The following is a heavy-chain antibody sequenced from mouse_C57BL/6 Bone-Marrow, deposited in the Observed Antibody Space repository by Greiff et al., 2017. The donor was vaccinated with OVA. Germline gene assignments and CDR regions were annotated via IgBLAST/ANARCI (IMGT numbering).Heavy chain of an antibody. Sequence: DVKLVESGGGLVQSGRPLRLSCATSGFTFSDFYMEWVRQAPGKGLEWIAASRNKANDYTTEYSASVKGRFIVSRDTSQSILYLQMNALRAEDTAIYYCARDNWDWYFDVWGTGTTVTVSS. D-gene: IGHD4-1*01. J-gene: IGHJ1*03. CDR1: GFTFSDFY. CDR3: ARDNWDWYFDV. CDR2: SRNKANDYTT. V-gene: IGHV7-1*01.